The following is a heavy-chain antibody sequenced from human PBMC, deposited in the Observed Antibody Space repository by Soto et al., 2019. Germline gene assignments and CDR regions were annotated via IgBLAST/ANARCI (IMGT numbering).Heavy chain of an antibody. Sequence: QVQLQESGPGLVKPSGTLSLTCAVSGVSISIPNWWAWVRQAPGKGLEWIGELDHSGTTNYNPSLNSRVTISLDRSKNQFSLRLSSVAAADTAVYFCARGKFYAFDIWGQGTMVTVSS. CDR3: ARGKFYAFDI. CDR2: LDHSGTT. CDR1: GVSISIPNW. V-gene: IGHV4-4*02. J-gene: IGHJ3*02.